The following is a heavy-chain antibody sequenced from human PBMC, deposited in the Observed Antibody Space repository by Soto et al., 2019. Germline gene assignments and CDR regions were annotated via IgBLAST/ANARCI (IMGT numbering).Heavy chain of an antibody. CDR1: GDSLRSGEYY. CDR2: ILYGGST. D-gene: IGHD1-20*01. Sequence: QVQLQESGPGLVKPSQTLSLTCSVSGDSLRSGEYYWTWIRQSPGKGLDWIGFILYGGSTKYNPSLESRLTMSVDRSKNQFSLRLSSVTAADTAVYFCARGWDTRITGTTTWFDPWGPGTLVTVSS. J-gene: IGHJ5*02. CDR3: ARGWDTRITGTTTWFDP. V-gene: IGHV4-30-4*01.